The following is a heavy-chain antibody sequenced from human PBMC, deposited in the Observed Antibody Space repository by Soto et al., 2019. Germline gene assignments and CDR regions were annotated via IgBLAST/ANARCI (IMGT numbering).Heavy chain of an antibody. Sequence: GGSLRLSCAASGFTFSSYSMNWVRQAPGKGLEWVSYISSSSSTIYYADSVKGRFTISRDNAKNSLYLQMNSLRDEDTAVYYCARRVGAGYYYDSSGYWYFDYWGQGTLVTVSS. V-gene: IGHV3-48*02. CDR1: GFTFSSYS. CDR3: ARRVGAGYYYDSSGYWYFDY. D-gene: IGHD3-22*01. J-gene: IGHJ4*02. CDR2: ISSSSSTI.